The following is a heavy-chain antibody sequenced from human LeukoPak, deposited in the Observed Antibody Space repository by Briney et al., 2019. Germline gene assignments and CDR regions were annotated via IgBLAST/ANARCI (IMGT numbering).Heavy chain of an antibody. CDR2: IWYDGSNK. V-gene: IGHV3-33*03. Sequence: GGSLRLSCAASGFTFSSYGMHWVRQAPGKGLEWVAVIWYDGSNKYYADSVKGRFTISRDNAKNTLYLQMNSLRAEDTAVYYCAKSGSGGPFDYWGQGTLVTVSS. J-gene: IGHJ4*02. D-gene: IGHD4-23*01. CDR3: AKSGSGGPFDY. CDR1: GFTFSSYG.